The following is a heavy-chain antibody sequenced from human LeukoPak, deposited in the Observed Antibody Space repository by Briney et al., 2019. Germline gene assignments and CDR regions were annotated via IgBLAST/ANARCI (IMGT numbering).Heavy chain of an antibody. CDR2: INSDGSST. CDR1: GFSFSNYW. Sequence: PGGSLRLSCAASGFSFSNYWMHWVRQAPGKGLVWVSRINSDGSSTTYADSVKGRFTISRDSAKNTLYLQMNSLRAEDTAVYYCARDLTHRRNYDNSGYQIVPAFWGQGTLVTVSS. D-gene: IGHD3-22*01. J-gene: IGHJ4*02. V-gene: IGHV3-74*01. CDR3: ARDLTHRRNYDNSGYQIVPAF.